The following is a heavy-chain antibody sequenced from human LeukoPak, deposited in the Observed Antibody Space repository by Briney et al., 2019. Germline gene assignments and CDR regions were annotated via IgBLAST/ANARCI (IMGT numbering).Heavy chain of an antibody. CDR2: IDRSSSTI. J-gene: IGHJ4*02. CDR3: ARAPMIRGVITAFDQ. D-gene: IGHD3-10*01. CDR1: GFTFSTSS. V-gene: IGHV3-48*02. Sequence: GGSLRLSCVASGFTFSTSSMTWVRQAPGRGLEWVSYIDRSSSTIYTADSVRGRFTISRDNAEDSLYLQMGSLRDEDTAVYYCARAPMIRGVITAFDQWGQGTLVTVSS.